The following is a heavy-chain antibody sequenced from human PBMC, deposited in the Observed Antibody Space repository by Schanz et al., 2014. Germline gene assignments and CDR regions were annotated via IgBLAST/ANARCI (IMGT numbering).Heavy chain of an antibody. Sequence: QVHLVQSGSELKKPGASVKVSCRASGYTLTDFALNWVRQAPGQGLEWMGWINPDSGGTNYAQKFQGRVTMTRDMSINTAYMELSRLRSDDSAVYYCASDFWSGYSHYYYGLDVWGQGTTVTVSS. CDR2: INPDSGGT. CDR3: ASDFWSGYSHYYYGLDV. J-gene: IGHJ6*02. V-gene: IGHV1-2*02. D-gene: IGHD3-3*01. CDR1: GYTLTDFA.